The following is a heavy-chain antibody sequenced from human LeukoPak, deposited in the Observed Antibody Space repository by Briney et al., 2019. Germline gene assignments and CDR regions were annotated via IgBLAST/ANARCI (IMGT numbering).Heavy chain of an antibody. CDR3: ARDRPFTYYDSTGVLDY. CDR2: ISGDGGGT. D-gene: IGHD3-22*01. Sequence: QPGGSLRLSCAASGFTFSSYAMSWVRQAPGKGLEWVSLISGDGGGTYYNDSVKGRFTTSRENSKNSLFLQMNNLRTEDTALYFCARDRPFTYYDSTGVLDYWGQGTLVTVSS. J-gene: IGHJ4*02. CDR1: GFTFSSYA. V-gene: IGHV3-43*02.